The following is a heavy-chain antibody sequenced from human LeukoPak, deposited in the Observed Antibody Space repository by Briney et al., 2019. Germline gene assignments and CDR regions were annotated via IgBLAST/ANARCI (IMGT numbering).Heavy chain of an antibody. CDR3: ARDRVGSYDY. Sequence: SETLSLTCTVSGGSISSYYWSWIRQPPGKGLEWIGYIYYSGSTNYNPSRKSRVTISVDTSKNQFSLKLSSVTAADTAVYYCARDRVGSYDYWGQGTLVTVSS. J-gene: IGHJ4*02. V-gene: IGHV4-59*01. D-gene: IGHD5-18*01. CDR1: GGSISSYY. CDR2: IYYSGST.